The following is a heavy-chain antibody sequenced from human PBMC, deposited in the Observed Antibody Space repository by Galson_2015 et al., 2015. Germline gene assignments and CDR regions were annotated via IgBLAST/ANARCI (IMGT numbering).Heavy chain of an antibody. CDR1: GDSVSNNSAA. V-gene: IGHV6-1*01. CDR2: TYCRSKCYS. J-gene: IGHJ5*02. CDR3: AREDPRYDP. Sequence: CAISGDSVSNNSAAWNWIRQSPSRGLEWLGRTYCRSKCYSDYAVSVKGRITISPGTSKNQFSLQLNSVTPEDTAVYYCAREDPRYDPWGQGTLVTVSS.